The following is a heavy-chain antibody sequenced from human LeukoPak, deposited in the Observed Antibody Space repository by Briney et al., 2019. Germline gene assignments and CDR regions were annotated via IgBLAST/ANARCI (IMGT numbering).Heavy chain of an antibody. CDR2: ISGSGVRT. CDR1: GFTFNNFA. V-gene: IGHV3-23*01. Sequence: SGGSLRLSCAASGFTFNNFAMSWVRQAPGKGLEWVSAISGSGVRTYYADSVKGRFTISRDNAKNSLYLQMNSLRAEDTAGYYCGTVGPWVNPPYYYYYMDVWGKGTTVTVSS. CDR3: GTVGPWVNPPYYYYYMDV. J-gene: IGHJ6*03. D-gene: IGHD1-14*01.